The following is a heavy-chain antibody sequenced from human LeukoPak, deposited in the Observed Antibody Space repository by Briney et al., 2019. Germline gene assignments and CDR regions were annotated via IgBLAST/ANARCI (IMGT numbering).Heavy chain of an antibody. Sequence: EASVKVSCKASGYTFTGYYMHWVRQAPGQGLEWMGWINPNSGGTNYAQKFQGRVTMTRDTSISTAYMELSRLRSDDTAVYYCARDLIVRGIYHEKQQLFGRRRINWFDPWGQGTLVTVSS. V-gene: IGHV1-2*02. CDR2: INPNSGGT. J-gene: IGHJ5*02. CDR1: GYTFTGYY. CDR3: ARDLIVRGIYHEKQQLFGRRRINWFDP. D-gene: IGHD6-13*01.